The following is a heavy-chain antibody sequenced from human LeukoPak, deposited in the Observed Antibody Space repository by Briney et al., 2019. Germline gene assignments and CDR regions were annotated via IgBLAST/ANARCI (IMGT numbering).Heavy chain of an antibody. CDR2: IYYSGST. D-gene: IGHD3-10*01. Sequence: SETLSLTCAVYGGSFSGYYWSWIRQPPGKGLEWIGYIYYSGSTNYNPSLKSRVTISVDTSKNQFSLKLSSVTAADTAVYYCARDRSGVYYGSGSPQNWFDPWGQGTLVTVSS. CDR3: ARDRSGVYYGSGSPQNWFDP. CDR1: GGSFSGYY. V-gene: IGHV4-59*01. J-gene: IGHJ5*02.